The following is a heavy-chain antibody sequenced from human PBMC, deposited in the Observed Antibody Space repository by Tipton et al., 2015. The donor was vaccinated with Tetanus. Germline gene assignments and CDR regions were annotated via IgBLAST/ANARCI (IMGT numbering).Heavy chain of an antibody. CDR3: ARNFFSSGWGHYYSYYGMDV. V-gene: IGHV3-66*01. CDR2: IYSGGST. Sequence: GSLRLSCAASGFTVSSNYMSWVRQAPGKGLEWVSVIYSGGSTYYADSVKGRFTISRDNSKNTLYLQMNSLRAADTAVYYCARNFFSSGWGHYYSYYGMDVWGQGPTVTVSS. J-gene: IGHJ6*02. CDR1: GFTVSSNY. D-gene: IGHD6-19*01.